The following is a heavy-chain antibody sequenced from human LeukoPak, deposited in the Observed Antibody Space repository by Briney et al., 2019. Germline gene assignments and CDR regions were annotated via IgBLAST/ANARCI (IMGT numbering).Heavy chain of an antibody. CDR2: IYYSGST. Sequence: SETLSLTCTVSGGSISSSSYYWGWIRQPPGKGLEWIGSIYYSGSTYYNPSLKSRVTISVDTSTNQFSLSLSSVTAADTAVYYRARVITVRGVIFDYWGQGTLVTVSS. V-gene: IGHV4-39*07. CDR3: ARVITVRGVIFDY. CDR1: GGSISSSSYY. J-gene: IGHJ4*02. D-gene: IGHD3-16*01.